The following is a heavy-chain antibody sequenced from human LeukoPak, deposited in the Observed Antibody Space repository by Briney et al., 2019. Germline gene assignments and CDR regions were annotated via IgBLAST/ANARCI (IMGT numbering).Heavy chain of an antibody. V-gene: IGHV3-30-3*01. CDR1: GFTFSSYA. J-gene: IGHJ4*02. D-gene: IGHD1-26*01. CDR2: ISYDGSNK. CDR3: ARGGEGATPFDY. Sequence: PGGSLRLSCAASGFTFSSYAMHWVRQAPGKGLEWVAVISYDGSNKYYADSVKGRFTISRDNPKNTLYLQMNSLRAEDTAVYYCARGGEGATPFDYWGQGTLVTVSS.